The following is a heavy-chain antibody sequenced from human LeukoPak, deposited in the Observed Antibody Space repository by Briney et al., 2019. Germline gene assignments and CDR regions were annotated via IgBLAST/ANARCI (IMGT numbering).Heavy chain of an antibody. Sequence: GGSLRLSCAASGFIFSDHYMDWVRQAPGKGLEWVGRTRNKANSYTTEYAASVKGRFTISRDDSKNSLYLQMNGLKTEDTAVYYCARPTIAARPDAFDIWGQGTMVTVSS. D-gene: IGHD6-6*01. CDR2: TRNKANSYTT. CDR1: GFIFSDHY. V-gene: IGHV3-72*01. CDR3: ARPTIAARPDAFDI. J-gene: IGHJ3*02.